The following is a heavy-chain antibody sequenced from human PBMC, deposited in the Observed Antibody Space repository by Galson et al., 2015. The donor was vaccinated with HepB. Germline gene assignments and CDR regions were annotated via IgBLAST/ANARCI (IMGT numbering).Heavy chain of an antibody. CDR3: ARMEATKDD. J-gene: IGHJ4*02. Sequence: CAISGDSVSNHSATWNWIRQSPSRGLEWLGRTYYRSKWFNDYAVSVKSRITVNPDTSKNQFSLQLNSLTPEDTAVYYCARMEATKDDWSQGTLVTVSS. V-gene: IGHV6-1*01. CDR2: TYYRSKWFN. D-gene: IGHD1-1*01. CDR1: GDSVSNHSAT.